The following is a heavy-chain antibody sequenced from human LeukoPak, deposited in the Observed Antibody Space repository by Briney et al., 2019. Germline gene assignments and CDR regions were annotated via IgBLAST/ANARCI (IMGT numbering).Heavy chain of an antibody. Sequence: PSGTLSLTCAVSGGSISSSNWWSWVRQPPGKGLEWIGEIYHSGSTNYNPSLKSRVTISVDTSKNQFSLKLSSVTAADTAVYYCVRGQIVVVPAAMGYYYMDVWGKGTTVTVSS. D-gene: IGHD2-2*01. CDR3: VRGQIVVVPAAMGYYYMDV. J-gene: IGHJ6*03. CDR1: GGSISSSNW. CDR2: IYHSGST. V-gene: IGHV4-4*02.